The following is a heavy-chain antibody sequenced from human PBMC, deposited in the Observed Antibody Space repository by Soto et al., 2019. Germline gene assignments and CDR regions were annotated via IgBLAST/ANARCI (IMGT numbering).Heavy chain of an antibody. D-gene: IGHD3-22*01. J-gene: IGHJ6*02. CDR2: IWYDGSNK. Sequence: GGSLRLSCAASGFTFSSYGMQWVRQAPGKGLEWVAVIWYDGSNKYYADSVKGRFTISRDNSKNTLYLQMNSLRAEDTAVYYCARDLRYYYDSSGSLDVWGQGTTVTVSS. CDR3: ARDLRYYYDSSGSLDV. V-gene: IGHV3-33*01. CDR1: GFTFSSYG.